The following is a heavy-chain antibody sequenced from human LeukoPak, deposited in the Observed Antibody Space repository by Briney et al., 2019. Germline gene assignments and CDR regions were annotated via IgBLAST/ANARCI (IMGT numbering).Heavy chain of an antibody. CDR3: AKDTYDSSGGGDYYYYYGMDV. D-gene: IGHD3-22*01. CDR1: GFTFSSYS. V-gene: IGHV3-21*04. J-gene: IGHJ6*02. CDR2: ISSSSSYI. Sequence: GGSLRLSCAASGFTFSSYSMNWVRQAPGKGLEWVSSISSSSSYIYYADSVKGRFTISRDNAKNSLYLQMNSLRAEDTAVYYCAKDTYDSSGGGDYYYYYGMDVWGQGTTVTVSS.